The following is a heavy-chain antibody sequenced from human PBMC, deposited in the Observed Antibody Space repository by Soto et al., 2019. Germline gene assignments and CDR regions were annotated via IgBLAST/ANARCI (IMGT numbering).Heavy chain of an antibody. CDR2: ISGSGGST. J-gene: IGHJ4*02. CDR1: GFTFSSYA. Sequence: GGSLRLSCAASGFTFSSYAMSWVRQAPGKGLEWVSAISGSGGSTYYADSVKGRFTISRDNSKNTLYLQMNSLRAEDTAVYYCAKDYDFRSGYYTYFDYWGQGTLVTVS. D-gene: IGHD3-3*01. CDR3: AKDYDFRSGYYTYFDY. V-gene: IGHV3-23*01.